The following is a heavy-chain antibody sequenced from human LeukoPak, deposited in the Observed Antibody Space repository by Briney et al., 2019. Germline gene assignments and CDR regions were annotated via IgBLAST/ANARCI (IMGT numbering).Heavy chain of an antibody. CDR1: GFTFSSYA. CDR2: ISYDGSNK. CDR3: ARADTAMVD. D-gene: IGHD5-18*01. J-gene: IGHJ4*02. Sequence: GGSLRLSCAASGFTFSSYAMHWVRQAPGKGLEWVAVISYDGSNKYYADSVKGRFTISRDNSKNTLYLQMNSLRAEDTAVYYCARADTAMVDWGQGTLVTVSS. V-gene: IGHV3-30*04.